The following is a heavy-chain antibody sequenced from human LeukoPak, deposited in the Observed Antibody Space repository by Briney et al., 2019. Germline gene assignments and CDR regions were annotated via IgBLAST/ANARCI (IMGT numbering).Heavy chain of an antibody. D-gene: IGHD5-12*01. Sequence: ASVKVSCKASGYTSTSYDINWVRQATGQGLEWMGWMNPNSGNTGYAQKFQGRVTMTRNTSISTAYMELSSLRSEDTAVYYCATSLAPYIVATVNDAFDIWGQGTMVTVSS. CDR2: MNPNSGNT. V-gene: IGHV1-8*01. CDR1: GYTSTSYD. CDR3: ATSLAPYIVATVNDAFDI. J-gene: IGHJ3*02.